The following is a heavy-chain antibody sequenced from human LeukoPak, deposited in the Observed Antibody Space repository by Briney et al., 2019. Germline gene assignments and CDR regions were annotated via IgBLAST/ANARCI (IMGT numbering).Heavy chain of an antibody. CDR3: ARTQYCSGAACYFGYFDY. CDR1: GGSISSSNW. D-gene: IGHD2-15*01. V-gene: IGHV4-4*02. CDR2: IYHSGSA. Sequence: PSETLSLTCAVSGGSISSSNWWSWVRQPPGKGLEWIGEIYHSGSANYNPSLKSRVTISVDKSENQFSLKLSSVTAADTAVYYCARTQYCSGAACYFGYFDYWGQGTLVTVSS. J-gene: IGHJ4*02.